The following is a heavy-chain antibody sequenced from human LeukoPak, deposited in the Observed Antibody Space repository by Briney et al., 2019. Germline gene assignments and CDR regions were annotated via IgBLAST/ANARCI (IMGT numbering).Heavy chain of an antibody. V-gene: IGHV3-30*04. CDR1: GFTFSSYA. Sequence: GRSLRLSCAASGFTFSSYAMHWVRQAPGKGLEWVAVISYDGSNKYYADSVKGRFTISRDNSKNTLYLQMNSLRAEDTAVYYCAKMSAYYNYYTMDVWGQGTLVTVSS. CDR2: ISYDGSNK. J-gene: IGHJ6*02. D-gene: IGHD3-3*01. CDR3: AKMSAYYNYYTMDV.